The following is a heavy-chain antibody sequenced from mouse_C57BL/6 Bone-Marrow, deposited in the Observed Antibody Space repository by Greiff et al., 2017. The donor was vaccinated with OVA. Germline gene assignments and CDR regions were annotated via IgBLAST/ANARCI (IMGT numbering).Heavy chain of an antibody. D-gene: IGHD2-3*01. CDR2: IDPETGGT. Sequence: VKLQESGAELVRPGASVTLSCKASGYTFTDYEMHWVKQTPVHGLEWIGAIDPETGGTAYNQKFKGKAILTADKSSSTAYMELRSLTSEDSAVYYCTPDGYYSYYYAMDYWGQGTSVTVSS. CDR3: TPDGYYSYYYAMDY. J-gene: IGHJ4*01. CDR1: GYTFTDYE. V-gene: IGHV1-15*01.